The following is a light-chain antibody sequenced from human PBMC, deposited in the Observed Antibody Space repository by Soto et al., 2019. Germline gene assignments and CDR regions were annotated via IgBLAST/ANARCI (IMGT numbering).Light chain of an antibody. CDR1: QGVGSTY. J-gene: IGKJ4*01. V-gene: IGKV3-20*01. Sequence: EIVLTQSPGTLSLSLGERATLSCRASQGVGSTYLAWYQQKPGQAPRLLIYSASSRATGIPDRFSGSGSGTDFTLTISRLEPEDSAVYYCQQYGSAPLTFGGWTKVQIK. CDR2: SAS. CDR3: QQYGSAPLT.